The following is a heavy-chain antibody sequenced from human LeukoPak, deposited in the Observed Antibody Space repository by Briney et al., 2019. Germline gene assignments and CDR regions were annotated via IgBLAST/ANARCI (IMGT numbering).Heavy chain of an antibody. D-gene: IGHD6-19*01. J-gene: IGHJ4*02. Sequence: GGSLRLSCAASGFTFSRYWMTWVRQAPGKGLEWVADIKQDGSEKYYVDSVKCRFTISRDNAKNSLYLQMNSLRAEDTAVYYCAKCDSPVAGDYFDYWGQGTLVTVSS. V-gene: IGHV3-7*05. CDR1: GFTFSRYW. CDR3: AKCDSPVAGDYFDY. CDR2: IKQDGSEK.